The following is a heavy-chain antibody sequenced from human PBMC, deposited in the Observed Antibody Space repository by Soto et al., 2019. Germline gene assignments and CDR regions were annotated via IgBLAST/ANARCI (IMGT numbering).Heavy chain of an antibody. J-gene: IGHJ1*01. Sequence: QGQLQQWGAGLLKPSETLSLSCAVYGGSFSGYYWSWIRQPPGKGLAWIGEINHSVSTNYNPSLKSRVTISVDTSKNQCPLNGSSVPAAATAVYCCARARAAAAVRHFQHWGKGSLVTVSS. CDR1: GGSFSGYY. CDR2: INHSVST. D-gene: IGHD6-13*01. CDR3: ARARAAAAVRHFQH. V-gene: IGHV4-34*01.